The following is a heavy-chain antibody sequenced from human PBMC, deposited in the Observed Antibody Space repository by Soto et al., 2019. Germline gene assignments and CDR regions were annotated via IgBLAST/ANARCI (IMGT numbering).Heavy chain of an antibody. Sequence: QVQLVESGGGVVQPGRSLRLSCAASGFTFSSYAMHWVRQAPGKGLEWVAVISYDGSNKYYADSVKGRFTISRDNSKNTLYLQMTRLRAEDTAVYYCARANVRGSWFDYWGQGTLVTVSS. V-gene: IGHV3-30-3*01. J-gene: IGHJ4*02. CDR2: ISYDGSNK. D-gene: IGHD2-8*01. CDR1: GFTFSSYA. CDR3: ARANVRGSWFDY.